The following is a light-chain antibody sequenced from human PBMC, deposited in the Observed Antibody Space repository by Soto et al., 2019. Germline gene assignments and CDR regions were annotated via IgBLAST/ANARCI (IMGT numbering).Light chain of an antibody. CDR1: QSVSSGY. Sequence: EILLTQYPDTLSLSPGERATLSCRASQSVSSGYVAWFQQKPGQAPRVVIYGASRRATGIPDRFSGSGSGADFILSISRLEPEDFAVYYCQQYGGSPWTFGQGTKVDIK. CDR3: QQYGGSPWT. CDR2: GAS. J-gene: IGKJ1*01. V-gene: IGKV3-20*01.